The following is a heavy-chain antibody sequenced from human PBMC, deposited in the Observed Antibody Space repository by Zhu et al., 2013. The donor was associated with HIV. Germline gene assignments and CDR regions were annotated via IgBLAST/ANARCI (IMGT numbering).Heavy chain of an antibody. V-gene: IGHV1-69*01. D-gene: IGHD6-13*01. CDR1: GGTFSSYA. Sequence: QVQLVQSGAEVKKPGSSVKVSCKASGGTFSSYAISWVRQAPGQGLEWMGGIIPIFGTANYAQKFQGRVTITADESTSTAYMELSSLRSEDTAVYYCARDWIAADRVKSDWFDPGAREPWSPSPQ. CDR3: ARDWIAADRVKSDWFDP. CDR2: IIPIFGTA. J-gene: IGHJ5*02.